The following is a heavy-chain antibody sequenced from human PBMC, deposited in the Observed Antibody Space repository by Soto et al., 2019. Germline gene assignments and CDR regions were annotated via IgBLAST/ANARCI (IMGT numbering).Heavy chain of an antibody. D-gene: IGHD3-10*01. CDR1: GFTFSSYS. Sequence: GGSLRLSCAASGFTFSSYSMNWVRQAPGKGLEWVSSISSSSSYIYYADSVRGRFTISRDNSKKTLYLQMSSLRADDSAVYFCARGSKDSYPGSRIFDFWGRGTLVTVSS. CDR2: ISSSSSYI. J-gene: IGHJ4*02. V-gene: IGHV3-21*04. CDR3: ARGSKDSYPGSRIFDF.